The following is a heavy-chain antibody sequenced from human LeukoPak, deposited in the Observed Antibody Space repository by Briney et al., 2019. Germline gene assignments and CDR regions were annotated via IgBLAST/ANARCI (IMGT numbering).Heavy chain of an antibody. D-gene: IGHD4-23*01. Sequence: SETLSLTCAVSGGSIGSSNWWSWVRQPPGKGLEWIGEIYHSGSTNYNPSLKSRVTISVDKSKNQFSLKLSSVTAADTAVYYCARGGATVVTRHFDYWGQGTLVTVSS. V-gene: IGHV4-4*02. CDR3: ARGGATVVTRHFDY. CDR2: IYHSGST. CDR1: GGSIGSSNW. J-gene: IGHJ4*02.